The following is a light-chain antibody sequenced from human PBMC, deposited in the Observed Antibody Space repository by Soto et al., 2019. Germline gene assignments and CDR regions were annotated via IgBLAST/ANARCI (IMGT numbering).Light chain of an antibody. CDR3: QQLNSYPIT. Sequence: DIQLTQSPSFLSASVGDRVTITCRASQGIRSYLAWYQQKPGKAPKLLIYAASTLQSGVPSRFSGSGSGTEFTLTTSSLQPEDFATYYCQQLNSYPITFGQWTRLEIK. CDR2: AAS. J-gene: IGKJ5*01. V-gene: IGKV1-9*01. CDR1: QGIRSY.